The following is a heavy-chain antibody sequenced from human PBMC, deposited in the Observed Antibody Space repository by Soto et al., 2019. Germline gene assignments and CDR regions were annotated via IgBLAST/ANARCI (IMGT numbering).Heavy chain of an antibody. CDR2: VYHSGST. J-gene: IGHJ5*02. CDR1: GGSISTNNW. CDR3: XXAKLCNSLSXXXXXXT. V-gene: IGHV4-4*02. Sequence: QVHLQESGPGLVNASGTLSLTCGVSGGSISTNNWWSWVRQTPGQGLEWIAEVYHSGSTNYNPSXXXXXXXXVDQSXXXXXXXXXXXTAAXXXXXXXXXAKLCNSLSXXXXXXTWGQ. D-gene: IGHD1-26*01.